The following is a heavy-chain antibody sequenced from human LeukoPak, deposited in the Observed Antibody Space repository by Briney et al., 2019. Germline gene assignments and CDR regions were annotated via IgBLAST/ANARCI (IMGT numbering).Heavy chain of an antibody. CDR3: ARALIGDYDKLDY. J-gene: IGHJ4*02. D-gene: IGHD4-17*01. V-gene: IGHV3-53*01. Sequence: PGGSLRLSCAASGFTVSSSYMSWVRQAPGKGLEWVSIIYYDGTTYYADSVKGRFTISRDNSKNTLFLQMNSLRAEDTAVYHCARALIGDYDKLDYWGQGTLVTVSS. CDR1: GFTVSSSY. CDR2: IYYDGTT.